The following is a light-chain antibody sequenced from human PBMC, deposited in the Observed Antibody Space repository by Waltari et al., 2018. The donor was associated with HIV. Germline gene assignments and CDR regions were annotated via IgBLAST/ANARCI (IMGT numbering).Light chain of an antibody. V-gene: IGLV3-25*03. CDR1: ALTKRY. CDR2: KDT. J-gene: IGLJ2*01. Sequence: DLTQPPSVSVLPGQTATITCTGDALTKRYGSWYQKKSGQAPVLLINKDTERLSGIPERFSGSSSGTSLTLTINEVRAEDEAEYYCQSSDSSGVDFVVFGGGTKLTV. CDR3: QSSDSSGVDFVV.